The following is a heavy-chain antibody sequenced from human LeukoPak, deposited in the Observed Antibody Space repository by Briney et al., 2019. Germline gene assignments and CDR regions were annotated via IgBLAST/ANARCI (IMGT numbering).Heavy chain of an antibody. J-gene: IGHJ4*02. CDR2: IYSGGST. Sequence: GGSLRLSCAASGFTFSTYAMSWVRQAPGKGLEWVSVIYSGGSTYYADSVKGRFTISRDNSKNTLYLQMNSLRAEDTAVYYCVRGDYGDYTLFDYWDQGTLVTVSS. D-gene: IGHD4-17*01. V-gene: IGHV3-53*01. CDR1: GFTFSTYA. CDR3: VRGDYGDYTLFDY.